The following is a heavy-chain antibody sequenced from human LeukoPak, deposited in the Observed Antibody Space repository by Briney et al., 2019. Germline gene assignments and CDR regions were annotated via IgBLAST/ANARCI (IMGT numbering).Heavy chain of an antibody. Sequence: ASVKVSCKASGYTFTSNYIHWVRQAPGQGLEWMGMIYPRDGSTSYAQKFQGRVTVTRDTYTSTVHMELSGLRSEDTAVYYCARDEEGFDYWGQGTLVTVSS. CDR3: ARDEEGFDY. CDR2: IYPRDGST. J-gene: IGHJ4*02. CDR1: GYTFTSNY. V-gene: IGHV1-46*01.